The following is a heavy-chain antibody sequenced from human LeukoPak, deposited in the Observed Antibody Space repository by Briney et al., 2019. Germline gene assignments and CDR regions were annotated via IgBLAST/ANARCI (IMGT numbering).Heavy chain of an antibody. CDR2: IYHSGST. CDR1: GGSISSGGYS. Sequence: SQTLSLTCAVSGGSISSGGYSWRWIRQPPGKGLEWIVYIYHSGSTYYNPSLKSRVTISVDRSKNQFSLKLSSVTAADTAVYYCARGSDYGDYGWFDPWGQGTLVTVSS. D-gene: IGHD4-17*01. CDR3: ARGSDYGDYGWFDP. V-gene: IGHV4-30-2*01. J-gene: IGHJ5*02.